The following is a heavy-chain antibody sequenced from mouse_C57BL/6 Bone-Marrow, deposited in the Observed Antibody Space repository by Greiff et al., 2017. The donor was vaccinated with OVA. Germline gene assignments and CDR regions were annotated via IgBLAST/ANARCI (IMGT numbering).Heavy chain of an antibody. CDR1: GYTFTSYW. CDR3: ARHYYGIAY. Sequence: QVQLQQSGAELVRPGSSVKLSCKASGYTFTSYWMHWVKQRPIQGLEWIGNIDPSDSETHYNQKFKDKATLTVDKSSSTVYMQLSSLTSEDSAVYYCARHYYGIAYWGQGTLVTVSA. V-gene: IGHV1-52*01. CDR2: IDPSDSET. D-gene: IGHD1-1*01. J-gene: IGHJ3*01.